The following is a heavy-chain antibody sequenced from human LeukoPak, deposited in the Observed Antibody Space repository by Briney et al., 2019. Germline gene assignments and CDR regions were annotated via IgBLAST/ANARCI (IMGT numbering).Heavy chain of an antibody. CDR3: AKWRPQNAFDL. CDR2: MNPHSGGT. V-gene: IGHV1-2*02. Sequence: GASVKVSCKASGYTFTGWYIHWVRQAPGQGLEWMGWMNPHSGGTNYAQNFQGRVTMTRDTSISTAYMEVSRLRSDDTAVYYCAKWRPQNAFDLWGQGTVVTVSS. J-gene: IGHJ3*01. D-gene: IGHD1-26*01. CDR1: GYTFTGWY.